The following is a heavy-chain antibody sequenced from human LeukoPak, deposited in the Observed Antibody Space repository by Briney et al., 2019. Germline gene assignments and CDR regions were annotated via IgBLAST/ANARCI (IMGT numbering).Heavy chain of an antibody. V-gene: IGHV4-39*07. D-gene: IGHD2-15*01. J-gene: IGHJ5*02. CDR1: GGSITTSSYY. Sequence: SETLSLTCTVSGGSITTSSYYWGWIRQPPGKGLEWIGIIYYSGSTYYNPSLKGRVTISVDTSKNQFSLKLSSVTAADTAVYYCARDAGGSWHPGGFDPWGQGTLVTVSS. CDR3: ARDAGGSWHPGGFDP. CDR2: IYYSGST.